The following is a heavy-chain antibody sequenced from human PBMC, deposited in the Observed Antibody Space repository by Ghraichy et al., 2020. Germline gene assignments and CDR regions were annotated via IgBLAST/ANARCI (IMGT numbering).Heavy chain of an antibody. CDR3: ARPLTAWGYFDL. J-gene: IGHJ2*01. CDR2: IKKDGSEQ. Sequence: ETLSLTCAASGFTFSSYWMSWVRQAPGKGLEWVANIKKDGSEQYYVDSLKGRFTISRDNAKNSLYLQMNSLRAEDTAVYYCARPLTAWGYFDLWGRGTLVTVSS. D-gene: IGHD1-14*01. CDR1: GFTFSSYW. V-gene: IGHV3-7*01.